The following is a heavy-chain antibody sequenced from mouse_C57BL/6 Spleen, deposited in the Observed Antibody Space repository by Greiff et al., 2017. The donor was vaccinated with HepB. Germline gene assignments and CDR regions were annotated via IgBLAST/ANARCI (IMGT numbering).Heavy chain of an antibody. CDR3: ARSYYGSRGYFDV. CDR1: GYTFTSYW. D-gene: IGHD1-1*01. V-gene: IGHV1-55*01. Sequence: QVQLQQPGAELVKPGASVKMSCKASGYTFTSYWITWVKQRPGQGLEWIGDIYPGSGSTNYNEKFKSKATLTVDTSSSTAYMQLSSLTSEDAAVYYCARSYYGSRGYFDVWGTGTTVTVSS. CDR2: IYPGSGST. J-gene: IGHJ1*03.